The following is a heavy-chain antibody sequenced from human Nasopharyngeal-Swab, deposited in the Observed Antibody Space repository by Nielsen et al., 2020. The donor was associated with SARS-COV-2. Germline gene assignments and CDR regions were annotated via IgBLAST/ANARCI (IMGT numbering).Heavy chain of an antibody. CDR2: IYYSGGT. V-gene: IGHV4-59*01. J-gene: IGHJ5*02. CDR1: GGSISSYY. D-gene: IGHD2-15*01. CDR3: ARVVAVVAATWFDP. Sequence: SETLSLTCTVSGGSISSYYWSWIRQPPGKGLEWIGYIYYSGGTNYNPSLKSRVTISVDTSKNQFSLKLSSVTAADTAVYYCARVVAVVAATWFDPWGQGTLVTVSS.